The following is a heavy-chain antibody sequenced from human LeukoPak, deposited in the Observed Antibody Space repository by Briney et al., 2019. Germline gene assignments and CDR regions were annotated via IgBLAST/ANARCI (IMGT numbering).Heavy chain of an antibody. CDR1: GFTFSNYA. Sequence: GGSLRLSCAASGFTFSNYAMSWVRQAPGKGLEWVSAISGSGCSTYYADSVQGRFTISRDNSKNTLYLQMNSLRAEDTAVYYCAKANMIVVVSHFDYWGQGTLVTVSP. V-gene: IGHV3-23*01. J-gene: IGHJ4*02. CDR2: ISGSGCST. D-gene: IGHD3-22*01. CDR3: AKANMIVVVSHFDY.